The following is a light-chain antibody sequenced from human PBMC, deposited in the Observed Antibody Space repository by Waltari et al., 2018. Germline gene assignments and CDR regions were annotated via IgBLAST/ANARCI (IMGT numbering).Light chain of an antibody. CDR2: EVT. Sequence: QSALTQPASVSGSLGQSISIPCAGTSNDVGSHHLLPCYQQYPGRAPKLVIYEVTNRPSGISSRFSGSKSGNTASLTISGLQSEDEAEYFCSSYSTTFTVLFGGGTKVTV. V-gene: IGLV2-14*01. CDR3: SSYSTTFTVL. J-gene: IGLJ3*02. CDR1: SNDVGSHHL.